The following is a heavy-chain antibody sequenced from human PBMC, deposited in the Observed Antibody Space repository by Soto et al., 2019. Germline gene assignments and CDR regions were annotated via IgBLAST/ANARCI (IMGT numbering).Heavy chain of an antibody. CDR1: GYTLTELS. CDR2: FDPEDGET. CDR3: ATGFLAYCGGDCYSPRFDY. J-gene: IGHJ4*02. D-gene: IGHD2-21*02. Sequence: ASVKVSCKVSGYTLTELSMHWVRQAPGKGLEWMGGFDPEDGETIYAQKFQGRVTMTEDTSTDTAYMGLSSLRSEDTAVYYCATGFLAYCGGDCYSPRFDYWGQGTLVTVSS. V-gene: IGHV1-24*01.